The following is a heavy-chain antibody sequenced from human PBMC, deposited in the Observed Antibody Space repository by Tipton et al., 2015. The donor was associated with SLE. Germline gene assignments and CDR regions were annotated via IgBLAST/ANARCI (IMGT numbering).Heavy chain of an antibody. CDR3: AREVVVQGVRGAFDI. D-gene: IGHD3-10*01. J-gene: IGHJ3*02. Sequence: SLRLSCAASGFTFSSYSMNWVRQAPGKGLEWVSSISSSSSYIYYADSVKGRFTISRDNAKNSLYLQMNSLRAEDTAVYYCAREVVVQGVRGAFDIWGQGTMVTVSS. CDR2: ISSSSSYI. CDR1: GFTFSSYS. V-gene: IGHV3-21*01.